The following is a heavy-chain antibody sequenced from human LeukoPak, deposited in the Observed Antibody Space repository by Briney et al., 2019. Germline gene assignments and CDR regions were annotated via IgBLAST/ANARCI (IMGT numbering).Heavy chain of an antibody. V-gene: IGHV3-23*01. D-gene: IGHD1-26*01. J-gene: IGHJ4*02. CDR2: ISGSGGST. Sequence: GGSLRLSCAASGFTFSSYAMSWVRQAPVKGLKWVSAISGSGGSTYCADSVKGRFTISRDNSKNTLYLQMNSLRAEDTAVYYCAKEKELLLDYWGQKTLVTVSS. CDR1: GFTFSSYA. CDR3: AKEKELLLDY.